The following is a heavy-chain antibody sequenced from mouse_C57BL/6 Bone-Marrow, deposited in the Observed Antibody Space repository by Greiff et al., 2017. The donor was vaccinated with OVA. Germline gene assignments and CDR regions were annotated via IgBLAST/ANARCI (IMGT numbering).Heavy chain of an antibody. CDR2: ISDGGSYT. CDR1: GFTFSSYA. Sequence: EVQGVESGGGLVKPGGSLKLSCAASGFTFSSYAMSWVRQTPEQRLEWVATISDGGSYTYYPDNVKGRFTISRDNAKNNLYLQMSHLKSEDTAMYYCARDGGAYWGQGTLVTVSA. CDR3: ARDGGAY. J-gene: IGHJ3*01. V-gene: IGHV5-4*01.